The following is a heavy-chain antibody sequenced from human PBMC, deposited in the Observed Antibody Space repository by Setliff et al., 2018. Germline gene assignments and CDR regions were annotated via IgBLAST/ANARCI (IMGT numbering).Heavy chain of an antibody. V-gene: IGHV3-74*01. CDR2: INFDGSDT. Sequence: SCKASGFTFRNYWMHWVRQAPGKGLVWVSRINFDGSDTVYADPVKGRFTISRDNADNTLNLQMNTLRAEDTGVYYCGRDDTGSGDKFDYWSQGTLVTVSS. J-gene: IGHJ4*02. D-gene: IGHD2-21*02. CDR1: GFTFRNYW. CDR3: GRDDTGSGDKFDY.